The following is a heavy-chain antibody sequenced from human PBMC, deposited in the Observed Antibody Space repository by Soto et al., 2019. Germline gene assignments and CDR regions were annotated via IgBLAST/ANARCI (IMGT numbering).Heavy chain of an antibody. D-gene: IGHD3-22*01. CDR2: INGDGSTT. J-gene: IGHJ4*01. CDR3: ARPRYDGSGTPFEH. V-gene: IGHV3-74*01. CDR1: GFTFSSYW. Sequence: PGGSLRLSCAASGFTFSSYWMHWVRQAPGKGLVWVSRINGDGSTTTYADSVKGRFIISRDNAKNMLYLQMNSLTAEDTAVYYCARPRYDGSGTPFEHWGQGTLVTVSS.